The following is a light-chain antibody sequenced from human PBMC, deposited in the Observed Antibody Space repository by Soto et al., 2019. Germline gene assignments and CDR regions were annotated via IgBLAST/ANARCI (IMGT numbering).Light chain of an antibody. CDR2: WAF. CDR3: QQYYTTPWT. V-gene: IGKV4-1*01. CDR1: QTVLHSSTHYNY. Sequence: DILMTQSPDSLAVSLGERATINCKSSQTVLHSSTHYNYLAWYQQRPGQSPKLLIYWAFTREFGVPDRFSGSGSGTDFTLTISSLQAEDVAVYYCQQYYTTPWTFGQGTKVEI. J-gene: IGKJ1*01.